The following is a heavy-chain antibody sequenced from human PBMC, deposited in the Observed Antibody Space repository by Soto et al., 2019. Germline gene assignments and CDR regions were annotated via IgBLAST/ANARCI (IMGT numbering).Heavy chain of an antibody. D-gene: IGHD2-21*01. CDR2: IVVGSGNT. CDR3: AALLGDSDAFDI. Sequence: SVKVSCKASGFTFTSSAMQWVRQARGQRLERIGWIVVGSGNTNYAQKFQERVTITRDMSASTAYMELSSLRSEDTAVYYCAALLGDSDAFDIWGQGTMVTVSS. J-gene: IGHJ3*02. CDR1: GFTFTSSA. V-gene: IGHV1-58*02.